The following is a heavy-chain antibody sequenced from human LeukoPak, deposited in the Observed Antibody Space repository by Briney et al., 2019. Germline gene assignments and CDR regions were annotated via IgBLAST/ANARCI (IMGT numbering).Heavy chain of an antibody. Sequence: SETLSLTCTVSGGSISSYYWSWIRQPPGKGLEWIGEINHSGSTNYNPSLKSRVTISVDTSKNQFSLKLSSVTAADTAVYYCARADTAVAGTIDYWGQGTLVTVSS. V-gene: IGHV4-34*01. D-gene: IGHD6-19*01. CDR3: ARADTAVAGTIDY. J-gene: IGHJ4*02. CDR1: GGSISSYY. CDR2: INHSGST.